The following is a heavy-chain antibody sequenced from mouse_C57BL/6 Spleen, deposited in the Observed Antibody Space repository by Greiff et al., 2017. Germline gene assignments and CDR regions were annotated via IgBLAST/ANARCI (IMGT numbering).Heavy chain of an antibody. V-gene: IGHV1-15*01. CDR1: GYTFTDYE. CDR2: IDPETGGT. J-gene: IGHJ4*01. Sequence: QVQLKQSGAELVRPGASVTLSCKASGYTFTDYEMHWVKQTPVHGLEWIGAIDPETGGTAYNQKFKGKAILTADKSSSTAYMELRSLTSEDSAVYYCTRSGTVVNYAMDYWGQGTSVTVSS. D-gene: IGHD1-1*01. CDR3: TRSGTVVNYAMDY.